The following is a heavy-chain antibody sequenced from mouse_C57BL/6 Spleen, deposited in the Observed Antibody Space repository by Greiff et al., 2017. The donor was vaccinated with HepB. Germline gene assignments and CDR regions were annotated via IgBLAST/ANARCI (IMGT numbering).Heavy chain of an antibody. V-gene: IGHV1-69*01. CDR3: ASGGGYYSYFDY. J-gene: IGHJ2*01. Sequence: QVHVKQPGAELVMPGASVKLSCKASGYTFTSYWMHWVKQRPGQGLEWIGEIDPSDSYTNYNQKFKGKSTLTVDKSSSTAYMQLSSLTSEDSAVYYCASGGGYYSYFDYWGQGTTLTVSS. CDR2: IDPSDSYT. CDR1: GYTFTSYW. D-gene: IGHD2-3*01.